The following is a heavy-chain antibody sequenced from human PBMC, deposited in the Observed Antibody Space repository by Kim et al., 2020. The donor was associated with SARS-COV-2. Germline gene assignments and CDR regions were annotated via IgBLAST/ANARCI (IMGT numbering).Heavy chain of an antibody. CDR2: ISPYNGDT. J-gene: IGHJ6*02. D-gene: IGHD3-10*01. Sequence: ASVNVSCKASGYTFINYGISWVRQAPGQGLEWMGWISPYNGDTNYAQKLQGRVTMTTDTSTSTAYMELRSLRSDDTAVYYCARDPAWFGEFSTSMDVWGQGNTVTVSS. CDR3: ARDPAWFGEFSTSMDV. CDR1: GYTFINYG. V-gene: IGHV1-18*01.